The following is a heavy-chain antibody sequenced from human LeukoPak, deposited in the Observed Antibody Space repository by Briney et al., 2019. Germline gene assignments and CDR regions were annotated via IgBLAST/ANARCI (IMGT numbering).Heavy chain of an antibody. CDR2: INPNSGGT. V-gene: IGHV1-2*06. CDR3: ASDSGSYQRSFDY. Sequence: ASVKVSCKASGYTFTGYYMHWVRQAPGQGLEWMGRINPNSGGTNYAQKFQGRVTMTRDTSISTAHMELSRLRSDDTAVYYCASDSGSYQRSFDYWGQGTLVTVSS. J-gene: IGHJ4*02. D-gene: IGHD1-26*01. CDR1: GYTFTGYY.